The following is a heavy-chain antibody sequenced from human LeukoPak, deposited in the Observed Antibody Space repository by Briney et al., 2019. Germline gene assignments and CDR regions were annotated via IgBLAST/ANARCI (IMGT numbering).Heavy chain of an antibody. V-gene: IGHV3-7*01. CDR1: GFTFNRCW. J-gene: IGHJ1*01. D-gene: IGHD2-21*02. CDR3: TSWGDTTAEYFQR. CDR2: INPDGRDT. Sequence: GGSLRLSCVVSGFTFNRCWMNWVRQAPGKGLEWVAHINPDGRDTYYVDSEKGRFTISRDNAQNSMYLQMNSLRVEDTAVYYCTSWGDTTAEYFQRWGQGTLVTVSS.